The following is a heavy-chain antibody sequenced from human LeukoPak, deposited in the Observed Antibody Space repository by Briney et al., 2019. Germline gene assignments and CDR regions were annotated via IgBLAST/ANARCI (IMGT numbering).Heavy chain of an antibody. CDR1: GFTFSSYW. V-gene: IGHV3-7*01. J-gene: IGHJ3*02. Sequence: GGSLRLSCAASGFTFSSYWMSWVRQAPGKGLEWVANIKQDGSEKYYVDSVKGRFTISRDNAKNSLYLQMNSLRAEDTAVYYCARLGDIVATDAFDIWGQGTMVTVSS. D-gene: IGHD5-12*01. CDR3: ARLGDIVATDAFDI. CDR2: IKQDGSEK.